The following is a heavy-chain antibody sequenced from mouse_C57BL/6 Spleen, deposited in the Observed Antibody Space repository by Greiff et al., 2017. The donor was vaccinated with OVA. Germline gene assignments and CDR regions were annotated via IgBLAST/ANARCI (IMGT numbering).Heavy chain of an antibody. CDR2: IDPSDSYT. J-gene: IGHJ4*01. V-gene: IGHV1-69*01. CDR3: ARGGDVPHYYAMDY. Sequence: QVQLQQPGAELVMPGASVKLSCKASGYTFTSYWMHWVKQRPGQGLEWIGEIDPSDSYTNYNQKFKGKSTLTVDKSSSTAYMQLSSLTSEDSAVYYCARGGDVPHYYAMDYWGQGTSVTVSS. D-gene: IGHD3-3*01. CDR1: GYTFTSYW.